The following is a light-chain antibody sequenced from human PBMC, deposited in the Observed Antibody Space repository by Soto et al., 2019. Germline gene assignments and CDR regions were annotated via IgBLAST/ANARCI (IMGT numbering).Light chain of an antibody. CDR1: QNITHF. V-gene: IGKV1-39*01. CDR2: VAS. J-gene: IGKJ1*01. Sequence: DIQLTQSPSSLSASLGDRVAITCRASQNITHFLNWYQQKEGKAPKLLIYVASNLQRGVPSRFSGSGSGTDFALTIATLQPEDFATCYCQQGYTAPQTFGQGTKVEL. CDR3: QQGYTAPQT.